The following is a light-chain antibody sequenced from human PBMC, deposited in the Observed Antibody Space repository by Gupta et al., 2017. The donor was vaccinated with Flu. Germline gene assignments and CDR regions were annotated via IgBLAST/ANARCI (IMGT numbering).Light chain of an antibody. J-gene: IGKJ2*02. CDR1: QSVSSY. CDR2: DAS. V-gene: IGKV3-11*01. Sequence: EIVLTQSPAILYLSPGERATLSCRASQSVSSYLAWYQQKPGQAPRLLIYDASNRATGIPARFSGSGSGTDFTLTISSLEPEDFAVYYCQQRSNWPRGTFGQGTKLEIK. CDR3: QQRSNWPRGT.